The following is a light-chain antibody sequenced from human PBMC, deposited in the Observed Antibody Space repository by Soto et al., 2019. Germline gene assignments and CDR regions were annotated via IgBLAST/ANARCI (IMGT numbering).Light chain of an antibody. CDR2: SNN. J-gene: IGLJ2*01. CDR3: AAWDDSRPGVV. V-gene: IGLV1-44*01. Sequence: QSVLTQPPSASGTPGQRVTISCSGSSSNIGSNTVNWYQQLPGTAPKLLIYSNNQRPSGVPDRFSGSKSGTSASLAISGLQSEDEADYYCAAWDDSRPGVVFAEGPSSPS. CDR1: SSNIGSNT.